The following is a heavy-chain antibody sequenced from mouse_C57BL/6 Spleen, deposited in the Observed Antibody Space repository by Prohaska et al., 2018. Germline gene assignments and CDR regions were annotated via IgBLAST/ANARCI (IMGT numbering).Heavy chain of an antibody. CDR1: GYTFTDYN. Sequence: SVKIPCKASGYTFTDYNMDWVKQSHGKSLEWIGDINPNNGGTIYNQKFKGKATLTVDKSSSTAYMQLSSLTSEDSAVYFCAREVDSSGFFDYWGQGTTLTVSA. CDR2: INPNNGGT. CDR3: AREVDSSGFFDY. J-gene: IGHJ2*01. D-gene: IGHD3-2*02. V-gene: IGHV1-18*01.